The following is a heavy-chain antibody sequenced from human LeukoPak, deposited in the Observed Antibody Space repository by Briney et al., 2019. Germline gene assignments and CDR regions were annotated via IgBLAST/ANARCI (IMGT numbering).Heavy chain of an antibody. CDR1: GFSFSSYN. CDR3: ARNRWFGEFLFDY. D-gene: IGHD3-10*01. Sequence: GGSLRLSCAASGFSFSSYNMNWVRQAPGKGLEWVSYISSSSNTIYYADSVKGRFTISRDNANNPLYLQMNSLRDEDMAVYYCARNRWFGEFLFDYWGQGTLVTVSS. CDR2: ISSSSNTI. J-gene: IGHJ4*02. V-gene: IGHV3-48*02.